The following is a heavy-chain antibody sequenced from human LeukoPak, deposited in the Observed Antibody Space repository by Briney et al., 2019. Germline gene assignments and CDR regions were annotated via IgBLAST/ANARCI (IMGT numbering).Heavy chain of an antibody. CDR1: GYTFTSYA. J-gene: IGHJ4*02. Sequence: GASVKVSCKASGYTFTSYAMNWVRQAPGQGLEWMGWINTNTGNPTYAQGFTGRFVFSLDTSVSTAYLQISSLKAEDTAVYYCARVLHAGRIAVAELGYWGQGTLVTVSS. CDR2: INTNTGNP. CDR3: ARVLHAGRIAVAELGY. V-gene: IGHV7-4-1*02. D-gene: IGHD6-19*01.